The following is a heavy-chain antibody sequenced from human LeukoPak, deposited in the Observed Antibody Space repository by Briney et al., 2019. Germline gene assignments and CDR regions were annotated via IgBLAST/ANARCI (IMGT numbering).Heavy chain of an antibody. CDR3: ARGPVTVSSFDY. CDR2: ISRSATTI. V-gene: IGHV3-48*03. J-gene: IGHJ4*02. CDR1: GFTFSSYE. D-gene: IGHD4-17*01. Sequence: GGSLRLSCAASGFTFSSYEMNWVRQAPGKGLEWVSYISRSATTIFYADSVKGRFTISRDNAKNSVYLQMNSLRAGDTAVYYCARGPVTVSSFDYWGQGTLVTVSS.